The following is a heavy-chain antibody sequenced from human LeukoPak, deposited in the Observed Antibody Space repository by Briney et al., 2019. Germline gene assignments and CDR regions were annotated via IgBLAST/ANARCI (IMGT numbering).Heavy chain of an antibody. J-gene: IGHJ4*02. Sequence: PSETLSLTCTVSGGSISNYYWSWIRQPPGKGLEWIGYIYYSGSTNYNPSLRSRVTISVDTSKNQFSLKLSSVTAADTAVYYCAREVAPTLPSKYSSSWVDYWGQGTLVTVSS. CDR2: IYYSGST. CDR3: AREVAPTLPSKYSSSWVDY. V-gene: IGHV4-59*01. D-gene: IGHD6-13*01. CDR1: GGSISNYY.